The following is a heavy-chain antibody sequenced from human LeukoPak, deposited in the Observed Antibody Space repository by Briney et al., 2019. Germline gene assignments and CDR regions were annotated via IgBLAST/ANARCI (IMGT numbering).Heavy chain of an antibody. Sequence: GESLKISCKGSGYGFTSYWIGWVRQMPGKGLEWMGIIYPGDSDTRYSPSFQGQVTISADKSISTAYLQWSSLEASDTAMYCARPRGYSYGVDYWGQGTLVTVSS. CDR2: IYPGDSDT. D-gene: IGHD5-18*01. CDR3: ARPRGYSYGVDY. V-gene: IGHV5-51*01. CDR1: GYGFTSYW. J-gene: IGHJ4*02.